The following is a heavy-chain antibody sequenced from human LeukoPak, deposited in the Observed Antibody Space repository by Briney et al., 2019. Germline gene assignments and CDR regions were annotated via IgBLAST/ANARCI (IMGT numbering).Heavy chain of an antibody. CDR1: GLTLSTYA. CDR2: RSSSDAGT. J-gene: IGHJ6*03. CDR3: ARRMTRDYFYMDV. V-gene: IGHV3-23*01. Sequence: PGGSLRLFCAASGLTLSTYAMSWVRQTPGKGLEWVAARSSSDAGTYHADSVRGRFTISRDNSKNTLYLQMNSLRAEDTAVYYCARRMTRDYFYMDVWGKGTTVTISS.